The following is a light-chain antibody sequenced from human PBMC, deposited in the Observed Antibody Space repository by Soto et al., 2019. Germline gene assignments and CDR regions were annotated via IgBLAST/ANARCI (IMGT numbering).Light chain of an antibody. Sequence: QSALTQPASVSGSSGQSITISCTGTSSDVGGYNYVSWYQQHPGKAPKLMIYEVTNRPSGVSNRFSGSKSGNTASLTISGLQAEDEADYYCSSFTSSSTQVFGGGTKVTVL. V-gene: IGLV2-14*01. CDR3: SSFTSSSTQV. J-gene: IGLJ3*02. CDR2: EVT. CDR1: SSDVGGYNY.